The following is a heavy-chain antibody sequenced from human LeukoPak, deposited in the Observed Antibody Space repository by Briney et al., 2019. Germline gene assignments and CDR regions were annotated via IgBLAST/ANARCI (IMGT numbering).Heavy chain of an antibody. V-gene: IGHV1-58*02. CDR2: IVVGSGNT. CDR3: AAEQYYYDSSGYYY. CDR1: GYTFTGYY. Sequence: SVKVSCKAPGYTFTGYYMHWVRQARGQRLEWIGWIVVGSGNTNCAQKFQERVTITRDMSTSTAYMELSSLRSEDTAVYYCAAEQYYYDSSGYYYWGQGTLVTVSS. J-gene: IGHJ4*02. D-gene: IGHD3-22*01.